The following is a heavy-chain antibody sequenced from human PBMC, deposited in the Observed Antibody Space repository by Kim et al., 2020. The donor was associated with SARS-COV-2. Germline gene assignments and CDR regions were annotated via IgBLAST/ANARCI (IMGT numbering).Heavy chain of an antibody. CDR2: TRNKANSYTT. V-gene: IGHV3-72*01. CDR3: ASVGYGDYLGDY. D-gene: IGHD4-17*01. CDR1: GFTFSDHY. J-gene: IGHJ4*02. Sequence: GGSLRLSCAASGFTFSDHYMDWVRQAPGKGLEWVGRTRNKANSYTTEYAASVKGRFTISRDDSKNSLYLQMNSLKTEDTAVYYCASVGYGDYLGDYWGQGTLVTVSS.